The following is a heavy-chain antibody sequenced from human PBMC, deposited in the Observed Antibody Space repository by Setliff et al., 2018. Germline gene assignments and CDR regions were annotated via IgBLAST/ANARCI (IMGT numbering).Heavy chain of an antibody. D-gene: IGHD2-2*01. Sequence: SETLSLTCTVSGVSISSGSYYYWSWIRQTPEKGLEWIGFVFYSGDTRYNPSLKSRVTMSVDTSMNQFSLNLNSVTAADTGVYYCASCRYQVPYDYWGQGILVTVSS. CDR3: ASCRYQVPYDY. CDR1: GVSISSGSYYY. V-gene: IGHV4-61*01. CDR2: VFYSGDT. J-gene: IGHJ4*02.